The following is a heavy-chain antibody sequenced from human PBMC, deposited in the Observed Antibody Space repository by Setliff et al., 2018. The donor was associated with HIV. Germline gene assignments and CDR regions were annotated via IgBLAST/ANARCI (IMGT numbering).Heavy chain of an antibody. J-gene: IGHJ4*02. V-gene: IGHV4-4*07. CDR3: ARDFVYGYGF. D-gene: IGHD5-18*01. Sequence: SETLSLTCTVSGGSISDYYWTWIRQPAGKGLEWIGRVYSSGSTNCNPSLKSRVTMSVDTSTNQFSLKLNSVTAADTAVYYCARDFVYGYGFWGQGTLVTVSS. CDR2: VYSSGST. CDR1: GGSISDYY.